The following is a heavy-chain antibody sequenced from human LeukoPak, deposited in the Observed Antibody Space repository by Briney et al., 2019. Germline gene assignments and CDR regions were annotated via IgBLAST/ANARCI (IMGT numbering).Heavy chain of an antibody. J-gene: IGHJ6*02. D-gene: IGHD3-3*01. V-gene: IGHV4-39*01. CDR2: IYYSGST. CDR3: ARHDYDFWSGYYYRYYGMDV. Sequence: SETLSLTCTVSGGSISSSSYYWGWIRQPPGKGLEWIGSIYYSGSTYYNPSLKSRVTISVDTSKNQFSLKLSSVTAADTAVYHCARHDYDFWSGYYYRYYGMDVWGQGTTVTVSS. CDR1: GGSISSSSYY.